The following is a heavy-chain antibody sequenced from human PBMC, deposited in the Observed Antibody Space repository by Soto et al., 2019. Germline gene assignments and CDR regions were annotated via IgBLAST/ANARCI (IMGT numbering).Heavy chain of an antibody. CDR2: ISAYNGNT. D-gene: IGHD1-1*01. CDR3: ARSRKDGTYDY. J-gene: IGHJ4*02. V-gene: IGHV1-18*01. Sequence: GSGKLSFKTCGYTFTSYGISLVRQAPGQGLEWMGWISAYNGNTNYAQKLHGRVTMTTDTSTSKAYMELRSLRSDDTAVYYCARSRKDGTYDYWGQGTLVTSPQ. CDR1: GYTFTSYG.